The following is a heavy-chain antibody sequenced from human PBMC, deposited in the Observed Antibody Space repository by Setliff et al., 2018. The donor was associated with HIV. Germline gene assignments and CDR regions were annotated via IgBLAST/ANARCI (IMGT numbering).Heavy chain of an antibody. CDR2: IYSTGST. Sequence: PSETLSLTCTVSGPSINIHYWSWIRQSPGKAFEWIGYIYSTGSTNYNPSLQSRVTISMDVSKNEFSLKVTSVTAADTAVYYCAKGAGFYGDHTFDHWGQGNLVTVSS. CDR1: GPSINIHY. D-gene: IGHD4-17*01. J-gene: IGHJ4*02. V-gene: IGHV4-59*11. CDR3: AKGAGFYGDHTFDH.